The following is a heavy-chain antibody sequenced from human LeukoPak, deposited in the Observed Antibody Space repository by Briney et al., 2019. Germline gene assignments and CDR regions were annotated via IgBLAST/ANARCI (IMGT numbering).Heavy chain of an antibody. J-gene: IGHJ6*03. Sequence: SETLSLTCAVSGGSISSCGYSWSWIRQPTGKGLEWIGYIYYSGSTYYNSSLESRVTISVDTSKNQFSLKLSSVTAADKAVYYCARYVVVTAARDYYYYMDVWGKGTTVTVSS. CDR1: GGSISSCGYS. CDR3: ARYVVVTAARDYYYYMDV. V-gene: IGHV4-30-4*07. CDR2: IYYSGST. D-gene: IGHD2-21*02.